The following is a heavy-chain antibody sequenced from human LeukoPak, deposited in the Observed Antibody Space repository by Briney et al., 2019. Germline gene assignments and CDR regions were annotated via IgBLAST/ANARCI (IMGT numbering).Heavy chain of an antibody. CDR1: GFSFTTYW. Sequence: GESLKISCKGSGFSFTTYWIAWVRQMPGKGLEWMGVIYPGDSDIRYSPSFQGQVTMSADKSLSTAYLQWSSLKASDSAMYYCATASWGTFDYWGQGTLVTVSS. V-gene: IGHV5-51*01. J-gene: IGHJ4*02. CDR3: ATASWGTFDY. D-gene: IGHD7-27*01. CDR2: IYPGDSDI.